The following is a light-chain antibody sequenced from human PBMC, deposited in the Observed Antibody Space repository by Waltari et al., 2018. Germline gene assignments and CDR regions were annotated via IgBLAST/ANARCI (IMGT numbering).Light chain of an antibody. Sequence: DIVMTQSPDSLAVSLGERATINCKSSQSVLYSSNNKNYLAWYQQKPGLPPKLLIYWASTRESGVPDRFSGSGSGTDFTLTISSLQAEDVAVYYCQQYYNTPRTFGGGTKVEIK. CDR3: QQYYNTPRT. CDR1: QSVLYSSNNKNY. CDR2: WAS. V-gene: IGKV4-1*01. J-gene: IGKJ4*01.